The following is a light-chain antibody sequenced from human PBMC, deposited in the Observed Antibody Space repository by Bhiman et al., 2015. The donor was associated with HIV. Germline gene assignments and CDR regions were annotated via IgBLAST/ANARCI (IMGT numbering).Light chain of an antibody. CDR1: NSNIGNSY. V-gene: IGLV1-51*01. J-gene: IGLJ3*02. CDR3: ETWDTSLGVGV. Sequence: QSVLTQPPSVSAAPGQKVTISCSGSNSNIGNSYVSWYRHVPGTAPKLLIYDNDKRPSGIPDRFFGSKSGTSATLGITGLQTDDEADYYCETWDTSLGVGVFGGGTKVTVL. CDR2: DND.